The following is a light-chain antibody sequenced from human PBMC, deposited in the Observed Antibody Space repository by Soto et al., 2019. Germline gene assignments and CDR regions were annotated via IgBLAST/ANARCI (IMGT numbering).Light chain of an antibody. Sequence: QSALTQPASVSGSPGQSITISCTGTSSDVGGYNYVSWYQQQSGKAPKLMIHEVSNRPSGVPRRFSGSKSGNTASLTVSGLQAVDEADYYCSSYSDTNICVFGTGTKVTVL. V-gene: IGLV2-14*01. CDR2: EVS. CDR3: SSYSDTNICV. CDR1: SSDVGGYNY. J-gene: IGLJ1*01.